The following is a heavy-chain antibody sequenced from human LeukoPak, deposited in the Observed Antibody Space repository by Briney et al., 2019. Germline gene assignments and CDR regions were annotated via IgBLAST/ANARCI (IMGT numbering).Heavy chain of an antibody. J-gene: IGHJ4*02. CDR2: ISSNGGST. D-gene: IGHD2-2*01. CDR1: GFTFSSYA. Sequence: GGSLRLSCSASGFTFSSYAMHWVRQAPGKGLEYVSAISSNGGSTYYAGSVKGRFTISRDNSKNTLYLQMSGLRAEDTAVYYCVKGGSTAMRASYFDYWGQGTLVTVSS. V-gene: IGHV3-64D*06. CDR3: VKGGSTAMRASYFDY.